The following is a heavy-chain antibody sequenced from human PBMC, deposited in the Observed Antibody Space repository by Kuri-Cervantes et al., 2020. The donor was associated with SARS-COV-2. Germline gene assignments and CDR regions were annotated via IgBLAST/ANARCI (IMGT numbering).Heavy chain of an antibody. CDR3: ARGVQLWFQGNYYYYYMDV. CDR2: INPSGGST. D-gene: IGHD5-18*01. CDR1: GYTFTSYY. J-gene: IGHJ6*03. V-gene: IGHV1-46*01. Sequence: ASVKVSCKASGYTFTSYYMHWVRQAPGQGLEWMGIINPSGGSTSYAQKFQGRVTMTRDTSTSTVYMELSSLRSEDTAVYYCARGVQLWFQGNYYYYYMDVWGKGTTVTSP.